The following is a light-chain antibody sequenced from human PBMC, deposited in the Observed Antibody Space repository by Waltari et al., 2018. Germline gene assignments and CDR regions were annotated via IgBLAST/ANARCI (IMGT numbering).Light chain of an antibody. V-gene: IGKV3-11*01. CDR1: QIVSSS. CDR3: QQRSDWPFT. J-gene: IGKJ2*01. Sequence: EIVLTQSPATLSLSPGQRATLSCRASQIVSSSLAWYQQKPGQGPRLLIYDASKRATGIPARFSGSGSGTDFTLTIGGLEPEDFAVYYCQQRSDWPFTFGQGTKLEI. CDR2: DAS.